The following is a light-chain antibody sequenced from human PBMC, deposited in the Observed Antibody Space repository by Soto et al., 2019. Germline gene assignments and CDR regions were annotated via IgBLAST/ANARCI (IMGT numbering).Light chain of an antibody. CDR3: MQGTHWPPT. CDR2: QVS. CDR1: QSIVYSDGHAY. Sequence: DVVMTQSPLSLSVTLGQPASISCWSSQSIVYSDGHAYLNWFHQRPAQSPRRLIYQVSKRDSGVPNRFSGSGSGNDFTLKISRVEAEDVGLYYCMQGTHWPPTFGRGTKVEIK. V-gene: IGKV2-30*01. J-gene: IGKJ1*01.